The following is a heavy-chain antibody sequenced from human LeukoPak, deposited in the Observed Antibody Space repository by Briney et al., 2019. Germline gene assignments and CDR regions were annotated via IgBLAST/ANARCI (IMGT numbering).Heavy chain of an antibody. V-gene: IGHV3-21*01. D-gene: IGHD4/OR15-4a*01. Sequence: PGGPLRLSCAASGFTFSSYSMNWLRQAPGKGLEGVSSISSSSSYIYYADSVKGRFTISRDNAKNSLYLQMNSLRAEDTAVYYCARVRGGSLANHYYYYYMDVWGKGTTVTVSS. J-gene: IGHJ6*03. CDR3: ARVRGGSLANHYYYYYMDV. CDR2: ISSSSSYI. CDR1: GFTFSSYS.